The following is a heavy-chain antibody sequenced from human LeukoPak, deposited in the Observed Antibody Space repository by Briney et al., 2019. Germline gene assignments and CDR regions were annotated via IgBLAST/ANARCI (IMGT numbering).Heavy chain of an antibody. CDR3: ARRDIVVVVSASDY. CDR1: GFTFGDYA. J-gene: IGHJ4*02. V-gene: IGHV3-23*01. CDR2: ISGGGDAT. D-gene: IGHD2-15*01. Sequence: GGSLRLSCTASGFTFGDYAISWVRQAPGKGLEWVSTISGGGDATYYADSVKGRFTISRDNSKNTLYLQMNSLRVDDTAVYYCARRDIVVVVSASDYWGQGTLVTVSP.